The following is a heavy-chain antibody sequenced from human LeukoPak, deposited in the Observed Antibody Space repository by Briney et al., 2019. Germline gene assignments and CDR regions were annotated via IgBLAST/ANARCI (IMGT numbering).Heavy chain of an antibody. CDR3: ARVPLRVNSFWSGPYYYYYYMDV. CDR1: GYTFTSYD. J-gene: IGHJ6*03. D-gene: IGHD3-3*01. Sequence: GASVKVSCKASGYTFTSYDINWVRQATGQGLEWMGWMNPNSGNTGYAQKFQGRVTITRNTSISTAYMELSSLRSEDTAVYYCARVPLRVNSFWSGPYYYYYYMDVWGKGTTVTVSS. CDR2: MNPNSGNT. V-gene: IGHV1-8*03.